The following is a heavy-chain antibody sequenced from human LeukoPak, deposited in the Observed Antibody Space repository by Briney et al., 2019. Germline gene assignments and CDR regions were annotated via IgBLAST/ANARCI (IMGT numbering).Heavy chain of an antibody. CDR1: GFTFSSYA. CDR2: ISYDGSNK. CDR3: ASWYSSSSY. D-gene: IGHD6-6*01. J-gene: IGHJ4*02. Sequence: GGSLRFSCAASGFTFSSYAMPWVRQAPGKGLEWVAVISYDGSNKYYADSVKGRFTISRDNSKNTLYLQMNSLRAEDTAVYYCASWYSSSSYWGQGTLVTVSS. V-gene: IGHV3-30-3*01.